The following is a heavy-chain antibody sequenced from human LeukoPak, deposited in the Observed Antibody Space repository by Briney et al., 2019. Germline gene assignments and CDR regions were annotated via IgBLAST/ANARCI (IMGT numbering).Heavy chain of an antibody. CDR1: GFTVSSNY. Sequence: SGGSLRLSCAASGFTVSSNYMSWVRQAPGKGLEWVSVIYSGGSTYYPDSVKGRFTISRDNSKNTLYLQMNSLRAEDTAVYYCARDLAGYSGYEGELDWGQGTLVTVSS. V-gene: IGHV3-66*01. CDR3: ARDLAGYSGYEGELD. CDR2: IYSGGST. J-gene: IGHJ4*02. D-gene: IGHD5-12*01.